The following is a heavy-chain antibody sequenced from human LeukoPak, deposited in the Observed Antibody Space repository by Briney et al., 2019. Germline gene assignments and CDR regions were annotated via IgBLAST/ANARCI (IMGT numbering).Heavy chain of an antibody. Sequence: PGGSLRLSCAASGFTFSSYAISWVRQAPGKGLEWVSAISGSGSSTFYADSVKGRFTISRDNSKNTLSLQMNSLKAEDTAVYYCAKKPTYCSTSCCYPIDCWGQGTLVTVSS. D-gene: IGHD2-2*01. J-gene: IGHJ4*02. CDR3: AKKPTYCSTSCCYPIDC. CDR1: GFTFSSYA. CDR2: ISGSGSST. V-gene: IGHV3-23*01.